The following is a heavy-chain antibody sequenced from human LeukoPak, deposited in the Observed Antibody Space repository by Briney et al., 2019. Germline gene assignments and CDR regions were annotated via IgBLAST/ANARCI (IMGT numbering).Heavy chain of an antibody. V-gene: IGHV1-46*01. J-gene: IGHJ4*02. CDR2: INPSDGST. CDR3: ARSVTIFGVATSGY. Sequence: ASVKVSCKASGYTFTVYHMHWVRQAPGQGLEWMGIINPSDGSTTYAQKFQGRVSITRDMSTSTIYMELSSLRSDDTAVYYCARSVTIFGVATSGYWGQGTPVTVSS. D-gene: IGHD3-3*01. CDR1: GYTFTVYH.